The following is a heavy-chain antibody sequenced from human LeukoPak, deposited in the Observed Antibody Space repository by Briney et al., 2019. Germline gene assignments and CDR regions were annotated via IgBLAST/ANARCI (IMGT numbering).Heavy chain of an antibody. D-gene: IGHD2-15*01. Sequence: PSETLSLTCTASGGSISSYYWSWLRQPPGKGLEWVGYIYYSGGTNYNPSLNSRVTISVDTSKNQFSLKLSSVTAADTAVYYCAREYCSGGSCYLDYWGQGTLVTVSS. V-gene: IGHV4-59*01. J-gene: IGHJ4*02. CDR3: AREYCSGGSCYLDY. CDR1: GGSISSYY. CDR2: IYYSGGT.